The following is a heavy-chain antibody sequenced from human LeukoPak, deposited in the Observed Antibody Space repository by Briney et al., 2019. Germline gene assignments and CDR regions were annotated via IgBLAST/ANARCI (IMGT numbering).Heavy chain of an antibody. CDR1: GGSFSGYY. CDR2: INHSGST. CDR3: ARGTHRRVTDY. D-gene: IGHD5-18*01. V-gene: IGHV4-34*01. Sequence: PSETLSLTCAVYGGSFSGYYWSWIRQPPGKGLEWIGEINHSGSTNYNPSLKSRVTISVATSKNQFSLKLSSVTAADTAVYYCARGTHRRVTDYWGQGTLVTVSS. J-gene: IGHJ4*02.